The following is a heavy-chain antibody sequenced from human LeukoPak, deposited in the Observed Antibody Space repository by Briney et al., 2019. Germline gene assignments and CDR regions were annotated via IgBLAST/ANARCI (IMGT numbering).Heavy chain of an antibody. V-gene: IGHV4-39*01. CDR3: ARRSYYDSSAIFDY. J-gene: IGHJ4*02. CDR2: IYYSGST. Sequence: PSETLSLTCTVSGGSISSSSYYWGWIRQPPGKGLEWIGSIYYSGSTYYNPSLKSRVTIFVDTSKNQFSLKLSSVTAADTAVFYCARRSYYDSSAIFDYWGQGTLVTVSS. D-gene: IGHD3-22*01. CDR1: GGSISSSSYY.